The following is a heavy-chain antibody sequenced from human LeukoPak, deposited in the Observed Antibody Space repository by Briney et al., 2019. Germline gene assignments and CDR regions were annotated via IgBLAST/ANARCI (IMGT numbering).Heavy chain of an antibody. J-gene: IGHJ4*02. CDR1: GFTFSNYI. Sequence: GGSLRLSCAASGFTFSNYIIHWVRPAPGKGLEWVSLIRISSSYIYYADSVKGRFTISRDNAKDSLYLQMNSLRAEDTAVYYCARCRYDVLAGYQPPYFDYWGQGTLVTVSS. V-gene: IGHV3-21*01. D-gene: IGHD3-9*01. CDR2: IRISSSYI. CDR3: ARCRYDVLAGYQPPYFDY.